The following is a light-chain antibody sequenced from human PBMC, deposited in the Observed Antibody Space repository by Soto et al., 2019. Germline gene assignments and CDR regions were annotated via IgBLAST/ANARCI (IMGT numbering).Light chain of an antibody. CDR3: QQRSYSFT. Sequence: EIVLTQSPATLSLSPGERATLSCRASQSVSSDLAWYQQKPGQAPRLLIYDASNRATGIPARFSGSGSGTDFPLTISSLEPEDFAVYYCQQRSYSFTFGQGTRLEIK. CDR2: DAS. CDR1: QSVSSD. V-gene: IGKV3-11*01. J-gene: IGKJ5*01.